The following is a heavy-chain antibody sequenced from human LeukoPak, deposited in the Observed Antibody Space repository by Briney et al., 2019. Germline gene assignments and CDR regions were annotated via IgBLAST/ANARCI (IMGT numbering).Heavy chain of an antibody. J-gene: IGHJ5*02. D-gene: IGHD6-13*01. Sequence: PGGSLRLSCAASGFTFSSYSMNWVRQAPGKGLEWVSSISSSSSYIYYADSVKGRFTISRDNAKNSLYLQMNSLRAEDTAVYYCARDQIAAYNWFDPWGQGTLVTVSS. V-gene: IGHV3-21*01. CDR3: ARDQIAAYNWFDP. CDR1: GFTFSSYS. CDR2: ISSSSSYI.